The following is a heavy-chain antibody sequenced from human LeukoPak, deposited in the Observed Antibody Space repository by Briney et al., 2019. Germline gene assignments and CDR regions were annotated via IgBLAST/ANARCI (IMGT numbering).Heavy chain of an antibody. CDR2: ISGSGGST. CDR3: AKDPTTYYDSSGYGRYNWFDP. V-gene: IGHV3-23*01. CDR1: GFTFSGYA. D-gene: IGHD3-22*01. J-gene: IGHJ5*02. Sequence: GGSLRLSCAASGFTFSGYAMSWVRQAPGKGLEWVSAISGSGGSTYYADSVKGRFTISRDNSKNTQYLQMNSLRAEDTAVYYCAKDPTTYYDSSGYGRYNWFDPWGQGTLVTVSS.